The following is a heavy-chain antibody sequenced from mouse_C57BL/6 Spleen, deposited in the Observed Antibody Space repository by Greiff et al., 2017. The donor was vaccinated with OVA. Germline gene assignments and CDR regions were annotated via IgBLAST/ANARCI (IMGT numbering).Heavy chain of an antibody. CDR1: GYTFTDYE. V-gene: IGHV1-15*01. CDR3: TRLYSYFDY. CDR2: IDPETGGT. J-gene: IGHJ2*01. Sequence: VQLQQSGAELVRPGASVTLSCKASGYTFTDYELHWVKQTPVHGLEWIGAIDPETGGTAYNQKFKGKAILTADKSSSTAYMELRSLTSEDSAVYYCTRLYSYFDYWGQGTTLTVSS.